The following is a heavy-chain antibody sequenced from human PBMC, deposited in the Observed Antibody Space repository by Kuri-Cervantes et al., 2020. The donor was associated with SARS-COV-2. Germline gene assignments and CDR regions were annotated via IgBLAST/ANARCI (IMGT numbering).Heavy chain of an antibody. V-gene: IGHV3-30*18. CDR1: GFTFSSYG. CDR2: ISYDGSNK. Sequence: GESLKISCAASGFTFSSYGMHWVRQAPGKGLEWVAVISYDGSNKYYADSVKGRFTISRDNSKNTLYLQMNNLRAEDTAVYYCAKDKGWLRQTAGLDYWGQGTLVTVSS. J-gene: IGHJ4*02. CDR3: AKDKGWLRQTAGLDY. D-gene: IGHD5-12*01.